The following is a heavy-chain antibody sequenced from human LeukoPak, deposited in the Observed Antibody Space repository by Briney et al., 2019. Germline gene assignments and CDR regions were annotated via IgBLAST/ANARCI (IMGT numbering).Heavy chain of an antibody. D-gene: IGHD4-17*01. V-gene: IGHV4-34*01. CDR3: ARRVTTRLPFRY. Sequence: SETLSLTCAVYGGSFSDYRWSWIRQPPGKGLEWIGEINHSGSTNYNPSLKSRVTISVDTSRKQFSLKLTSVTAADTAVYYCARRVTTRLPFRYWGQGTLVTVSS. CDR2: INHSGST. CDR1: GGSFSDYR. J-gene: IGHJ4*02.